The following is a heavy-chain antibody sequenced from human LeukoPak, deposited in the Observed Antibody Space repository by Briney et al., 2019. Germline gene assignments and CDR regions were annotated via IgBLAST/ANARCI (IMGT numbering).Heavy chain of an antibody. CDR2: ISYDGSNK. J-gene: IGHJ6*02. CDR3: ARESRLTIFGVVITTRDYGMDV. Sequence: GRSLRLSCAASGFTFSSYAMHWVRQAPGKGLEWVAVISYDGSNKYYADSVKGRFTISRDNSKNTLYLQMNSLRAEDTAVYYCARESRLTIFGVVITTRDYGMDVWGQGTTVTVSS. CDR1: GFTFSSYA. D-gene: IGHD3-3*01. V-gene: IGHV3-30-3*01.